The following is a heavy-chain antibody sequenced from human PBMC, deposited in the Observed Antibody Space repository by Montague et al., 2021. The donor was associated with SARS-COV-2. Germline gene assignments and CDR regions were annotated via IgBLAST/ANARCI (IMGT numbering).Heavy chain of an antibody. D-gene: IGHD6-13*01. J-gene: IGHJ4*02. V-gene: IGHV6-1*01. CDR3: AGDPRYSLSWSLDY. Sequence: YYDYAVSVKSRVTISPDTSKNQFSLQLSSVTPEDRAVYYWAGDPRYSLSWSLDYWGQGTLVTVSS. CDR2: YY.